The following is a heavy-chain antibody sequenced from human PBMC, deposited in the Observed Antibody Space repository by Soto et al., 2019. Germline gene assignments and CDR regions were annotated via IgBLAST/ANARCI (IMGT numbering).Heavy chain of an antibody. Sequence: EVQLVESGGGLVKPGGSLRLSCAASGFTFSSYSMNWVRQAPGKVLEWVSSISSSSSYIYYADSVKGRFTISRDNAKNSLYLQMNSLRAEDTAVYYCASAVATQQENCLDYWGQGTLVTVSS. CDR1: GFTFSSYS. J-gene: IGHJ4*02. CDR3: ASAVATQQENCLDY. CDR2: ISSSSSYI. V-gene: IGHV3-21*01. D-gene: IGHD1-1*01.